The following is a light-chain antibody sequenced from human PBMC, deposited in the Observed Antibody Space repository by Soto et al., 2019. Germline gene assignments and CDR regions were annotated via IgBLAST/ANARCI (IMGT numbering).Light chain of an antibody. CDR3: QQRGNRHTRT. CDR2: DAS. V-gene: IGKV3D-11*02. Sequence: EIVMTQSPATLSLSPGERATLSCRASQSVGKYLVWYQQKPGQAPRLLIYDASNRATGIPARFSGSGSGTDFTLTISSLEPEDFAAYYCQQRGNRHTRTFGHGTKVDIK. J-gene: IGKJ1*01. CDR1: QSVGKY.